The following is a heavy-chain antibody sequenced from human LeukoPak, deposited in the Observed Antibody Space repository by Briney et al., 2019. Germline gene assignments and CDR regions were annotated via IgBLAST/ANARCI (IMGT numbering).Heavy chain of an antibody. CDR1: GGSISSSSYY. D-gene: IGHD1-26*01. CDR3: ARRRGSYHDY. V-gene: IGHV4-61*01. Sequence: SETLSLTCTVSGGSISSSSYYWSWIRQPPGKGLEWIGYIYYSGSTNYNPSLKSRVTISVDTSKNQFSLKLSSVTAADTAVYYCARRRGSYHDYWGQGTLVTVSS. CDR2: IYYSGST. J-gene: IGHJ4*02.